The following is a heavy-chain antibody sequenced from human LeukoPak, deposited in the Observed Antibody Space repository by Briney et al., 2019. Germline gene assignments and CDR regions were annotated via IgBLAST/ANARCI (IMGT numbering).Heavy chain of an antibody. J-gene: IGHJ4*02. V-gene: IGHV3-64*01. Sequence: PGGPLRLSCAASGFTFSSYAMHWVRQAPGKGLEYASAISSNGGSTYYANSVKGRFTISRDNSKNTLYLQMGSLRAEDMAVYYCARAGSGSYSYYEFDYWGQGTLVTVSS. CDR2: ISSNGGST. CDR1: GFTFSSYA. D-gene: IGHD1-26*01. CDR3: ARAGSGSYSYYEFDY.